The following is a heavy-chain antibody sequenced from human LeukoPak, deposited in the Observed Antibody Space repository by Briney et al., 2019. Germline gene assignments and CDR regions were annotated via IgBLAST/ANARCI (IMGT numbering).Heavy chain of an antibody. CDR2: ISSSSSYI. D-gene: IGHD3-22*01. V-gene: IGHV3-21*01. J-gene: IGHJ4*02. Sequence: PGGSLRLSCAASGFTFSSYSMNWVRQAPGKGLEWVSSISSSSSYIYYADSVKGRFTISRDNAKNSLYLQMNSLRAEDTAVYYCARDRRSGYSTKAALDYWGQGTLVTVSS. CDR3: ARDRRSGYSTKAALDY. CDR1: GFTFSSYS.